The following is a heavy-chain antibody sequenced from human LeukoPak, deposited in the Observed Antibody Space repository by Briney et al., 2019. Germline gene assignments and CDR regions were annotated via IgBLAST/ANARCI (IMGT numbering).Heavy chain of an antibody. CDR2: IKEDGTAK. CDR1: GFTFSSSW. Sequence: GGSLRLSCAASGFTFSSSWMAWVRQAPGKGLEWVGNIKEDGTAKNYVVSVRGRFTISRDNAKNSLYLQMNSLRGEDTAVYYCTRDSGYNAFDIWGQGTMVTVSP. CDR3: TRDSGYNAFDI. V-gene: IGHV3-7*01. J-gene: IGHJ3*02. D-gene: IGHD5-12*01.